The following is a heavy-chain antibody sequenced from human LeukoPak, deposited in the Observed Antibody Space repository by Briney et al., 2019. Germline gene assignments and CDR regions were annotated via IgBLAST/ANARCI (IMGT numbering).Heavy chain of an antibody. Sequence: GGSPRLSCAASGFTFSSYAMGWVRQAPGKGLEWVSVISGGGSNTYYADSGKGRFTISRDNSKNTLHLQMNSLRAEDTAIYYCAKLSAPYYDSSGYYTDYWGQGTLVTVSS. CDR3: AKLSAPYYDSSGYYTDY. D-gene: IGHD3-22*01. CDR1: GFTFSSYA. V-gene: IGHV3-23*01. J-gene: IGHJ4*02. CDR2: ISGGGSNT.